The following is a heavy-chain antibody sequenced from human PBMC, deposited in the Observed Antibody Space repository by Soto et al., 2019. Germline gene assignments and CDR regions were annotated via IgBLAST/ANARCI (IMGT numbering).Heavy chain of an antibody. D-gene: IGHD2-15*01. J-gene: IGHJ6*02. CDR2: INAGNGNT. Sequence: QVQLVQSGAEVKKPGASVKVSCKASGYTFTSYAMHWVRQAPGQRLEWMGWINAGNGNTKYSQKFQGRVTITRDTSASTDYMELSSLRAEDTAVYYCARDGGYCSGGSCLPGMDVWGQGTTVTVSS. CDR3: ARDGGYCSGGSCLPGMDV. V-gene: IGHV1-3*01. CDR1: GYTFTSYA.